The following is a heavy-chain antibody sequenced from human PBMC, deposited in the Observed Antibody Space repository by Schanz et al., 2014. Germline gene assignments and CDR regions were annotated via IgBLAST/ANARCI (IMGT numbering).Heavy chain of an antibody. Sequence: QVQLVQSGAEVKKPGASVKVSCKASGYTFTRSGISWVRQAPGQGLEWMGWIGGSDGKTKFPQKKEGRDNMTTDTSTSTVYMELRSLTSDDSAVYYCARDRDQWDGNYLDYWGQGTLVTVSS. CDR3: ARDRDQWDGNYLDY. CDR1: GYTFTRSG. CDR2: IGGSDGKT. J-gene: IGHJ4*02. D-gene: IGHD1-26*01. V-gene: IGHV1-18*01.